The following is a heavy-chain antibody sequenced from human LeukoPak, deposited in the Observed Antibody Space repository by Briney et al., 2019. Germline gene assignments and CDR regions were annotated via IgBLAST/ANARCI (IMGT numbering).Heavy chain of an antibody. V-gene: IGHV3-21*01. CDR2: ISSSSSYI. J-gene: IGHJ4*02. CDR1: GFTFSSYS. CDR3: AREGDGYKYVDY. Sequence: GGSLRLSCAASGFTFSSYSMNWVRHAPGKGLEWVSSISSSSSYIYYADSVKGRFTISRDNAKNSLYLQMNSLRAEDTAVYYCAREGDGYKYVDYWGQGTLVTISS. D-gene: IGHD5-24*01.